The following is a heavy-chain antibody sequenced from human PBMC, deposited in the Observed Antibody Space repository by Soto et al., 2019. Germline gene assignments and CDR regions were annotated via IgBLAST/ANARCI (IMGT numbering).Heavy chain of an antibody. D-gene: IGHD6-19*01. V-gene: IGHV1-46*01. J-gene: IGHJ6*02. CDR1: GYTFTSYS. CDR3: ARDGRVVAVAGTDYYYGMDV. Sequence: ASVKVSCKASGYTFTSYSMSWVRQAPGQGLEWMGVINPSGGSTTYAQNFQGRVTMTTDTSTSTAYMELRRVRSDDTAVYYCARDGRVVAVAGTDYYYGMDVWGQGTTVTVSS. CDR2: INPSGGST.